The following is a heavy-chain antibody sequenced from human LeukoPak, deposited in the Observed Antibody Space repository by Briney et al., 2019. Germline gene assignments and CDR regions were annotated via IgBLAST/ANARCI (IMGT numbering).Heavy chain of an antibody. V-gene: IGHV3-74*01. Sequence: PGGSLRLSCAASGFTFSSYWMHWVRQAPGKGLVWVSRINSDGSSTSYADSVKGRFTISRDNAKNTLYLQMNSLRAEDTAVYYYARGGGSSWEIDYWGQGTLVTVSS. CDR1: GFTFSSYW. CDR2: INSDGSST. CDR3: ARGGGSSWEIDY. J-gene: IGHJ4*02. D-gene: IGHD6-13*01.